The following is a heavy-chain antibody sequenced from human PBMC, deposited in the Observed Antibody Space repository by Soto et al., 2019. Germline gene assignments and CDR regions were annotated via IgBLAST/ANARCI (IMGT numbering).Heavy chain of an antibody. J-gene: IGHJ4*02. Sequence: QVQLVQSGAEVKKPGSSVKVSCKASGGTFSNHIITWVRQAPGQGPEWMGRIIPMLEITNYAQKFQGRVTITADKATTTAYMEVNSLRSEDTAVYYCVRESPSGSVFSGHDDIDSWGQGTLVTVSS. CDR3: VRESPSGSVFSGHDDIDS. D-gene: IGHD5-12*01. CDR1: GGTFSNHI. V-gene: IGHV1-69*08. CDR2: IIPMLEIT.